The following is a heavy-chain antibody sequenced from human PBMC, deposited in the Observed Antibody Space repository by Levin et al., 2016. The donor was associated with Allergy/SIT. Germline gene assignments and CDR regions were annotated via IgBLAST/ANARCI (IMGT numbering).Heavy chain of an antibody. V-gene: IGHV3-23*01. Sequence: LSLTCAASGFIFSSYDMIWVRQAPGKGLEWVSAISGSGGSTYYADSVKGRFTISRDNSKNTLYLQMNSLRAEDTAVYYCAKGEYCGGDCYLNDAFDIWGQGTMVTVSS. CDR3: AKGEYCGGDCYLNDAFDI. CDR2: ISGSGGST. CDR1: GFIFSSYD. D-gene: IGHD2-21*02. J-gene: IGHJ3*02.